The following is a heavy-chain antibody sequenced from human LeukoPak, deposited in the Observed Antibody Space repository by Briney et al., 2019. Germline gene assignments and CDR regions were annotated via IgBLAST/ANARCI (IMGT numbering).Heavy chain of an antibody. J-gene: IGHJ6*03. CDR2: IYTSGST. CDR3: ARRGHSSSYYYYYYMDV. V-gene: IGHV4-61*02. D-gene: IGHD6-13*01. Sequence: SQTLSLTCTVSGGSISSGSYYWSWIRQPAGKGLEWIGRIYTSGSTNYNPSLKSRVTISVDTSKNQFSLKLSSVTAADTAVYYCARRGHSSSYYYYYYMDVWGKGTTVTISS. CDR1: GGSISSGSYY.